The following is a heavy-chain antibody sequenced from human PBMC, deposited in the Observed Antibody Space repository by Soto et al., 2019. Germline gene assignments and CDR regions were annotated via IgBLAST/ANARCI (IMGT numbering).Heavy chain of an antibody. Sequence: GGSLRLSCAASGFTFSSYGMHWVRQAPGKGLEWVAVIWYDGSNKYYADSVKGRFTISRDNSKNTLYLQMNSLRAEDTAVYYCAREREGVRPSYSSSWYLIGYWGQGTLVTVSS. D-gene: IGHD6-13*01. CDR2: IWYDGSNK. V-gene: IGHV3-33*01. J-gene: IGHJ4*02. CDR3: AREREGVRPSYSSSWYLIGY. CDR1: GFTFSSYG.